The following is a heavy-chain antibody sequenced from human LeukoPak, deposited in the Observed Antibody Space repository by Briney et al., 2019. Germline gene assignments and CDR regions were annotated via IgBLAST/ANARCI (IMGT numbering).Heavy chain of an antibody. Sequence: GGSLRLSCVASGFSFSDYTMNWFRQVPGEGLEWLSSIESASNYIYYADSVKGRFTIPRDNAKNSLFLQMDSLTAEDTAVYYCAREATSGWFYFDHWGQGTLVAV. J-gene: IGHJ4*02. CDR2: IESASNYI. V-gene: IGHV3-21*01. D-gene: IGHD6-19*01. CDR1: GFSFSDYT. CDR3: AREATSGWFYFDH.